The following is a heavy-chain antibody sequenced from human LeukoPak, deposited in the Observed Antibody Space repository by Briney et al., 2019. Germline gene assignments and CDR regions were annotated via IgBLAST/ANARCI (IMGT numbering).Heavy chain of an antibody. CDR1: GFTFSSYS. CDR3: AREGSSSFNPRGY. J-gene: IGHJ4*02. D-gene: IGHD6-6*01. Sequence: PGRSLRLSCAASGFTFSSYSMNWVRQAPGKGLEWVSSISSSSSYIYYADSVKGRFTISRDNAKNSLYLQMNSLRAEDTAVYYCAREGSSSFNPRGYWGQGTLVTVSS. V-gene: IGHV3-21*01. CDR2: ISSSSSYI.